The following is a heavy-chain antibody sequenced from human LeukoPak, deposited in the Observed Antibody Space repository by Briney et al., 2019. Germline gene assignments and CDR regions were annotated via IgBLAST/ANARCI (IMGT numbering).Heavy chain of an antibody. D-gene: IGHD4-17*01. CDR1: GFTFDDYG. CDR2: INWNGGST. V-gene: IGHV3-20*04. J-gene: IGHJ4*02. CDR3: AREETYGDLYYFDY. Sequence: GGSLRLSCAASGFTFDDYGMSWVRQAPGKGLEWVSGINWNGGSTGYADSVKGRFTISRDNAKNSLYLQMNSLRAEDTALYYGAREETYGDLYYFDYWGQGTLVTVSS.